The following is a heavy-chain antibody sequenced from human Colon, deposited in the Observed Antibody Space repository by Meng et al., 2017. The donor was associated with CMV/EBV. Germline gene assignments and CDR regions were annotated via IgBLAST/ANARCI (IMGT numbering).Heavy chain of an antibody. J-gene: IGHJ4*02. D-gene: IGHD1-26*01. CDR3: ARSQWEVLTD. V-gene: IGHV3-30*03. Sequence: GESLKISCAVSGFTVYSNYMSWVRQAPGKGLEWVAVISYDGSNTYYPESVKGRFTVSRDNSENTVHLQMNSLRKEDTALYFCARSQWEVLTDWGQGALVTVSS. CDR2: ISYDGSNT. CDR1: GFTVYSNY.